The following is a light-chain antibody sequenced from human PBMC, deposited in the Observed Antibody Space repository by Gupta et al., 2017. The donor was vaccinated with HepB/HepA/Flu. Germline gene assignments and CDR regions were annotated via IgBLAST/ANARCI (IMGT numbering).Light chain of an antibody. V-gene: IGLV3-21*03. CDR1: NIGSQR. Sequence: SYVLTQPPPVSVAQGRSASITREGHNIGSQRVHWYQHKPAQAPVLVVYDDLNRPSGIPERFSGAKSGNTATLTISRVEAGDEAEYYCLVWDADSDHYVFGTGTGVTVL. CDR3: LVWDADSDHYV. J-gene: IGLJ1*01. CDR2: DDL.